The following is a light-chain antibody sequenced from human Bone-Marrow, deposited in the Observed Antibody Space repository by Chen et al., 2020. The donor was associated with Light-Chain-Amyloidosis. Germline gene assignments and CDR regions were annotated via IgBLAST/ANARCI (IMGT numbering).Light chain of an antibody. CDR3: QQYHDWPPIT. Sequence: EIVMTQSPASVTVSPGESVTLSCRASQSVRSNLAWYQQRPGQAPRLLISAASTRASTVPVRFSGSGSGTEFTLTISTLQSEDFAVYYCQQYHDWPPITFGQGTRLEIK. V-gene: IGKV3-15*01. CDR2: AAS. J-gene: IGKJ5*01. CDR1: QSVRSN.